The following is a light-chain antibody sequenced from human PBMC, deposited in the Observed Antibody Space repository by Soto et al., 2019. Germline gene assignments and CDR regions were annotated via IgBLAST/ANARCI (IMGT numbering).Light chain of an antibody. CDR3: QQLNRYPT. Sequence: DIQLTQSPSFLSASVGDRVTITCRASQGISSYLAWYQQKPGKAPKLLIYAASTLQSGVPSRFSGSGSGTEFTLTISSLQPEDFATYSCQQLNRYPTFGPGTKVDIK. V-gene: IGKV1-9*01. J-gene: IGKJ3*01. CDR2: AAS. CDR1: QGISSY.